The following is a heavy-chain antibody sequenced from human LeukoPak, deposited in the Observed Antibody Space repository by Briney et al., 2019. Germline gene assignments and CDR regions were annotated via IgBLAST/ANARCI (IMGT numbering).Heavy chain of an antibody. V-gene: IGHV4-59*01. J-gene: IGHJ4*02. CDR3: AREGDYDFDY. D-gene: IGHD4-17*01. Sequence: SETLSLTCTVSGCSISSYYWSWIRQPPGKGLEWIGCIYYSGSIKYNPSLKSRVTISIDTSKNQFSLKLSSVTAADTAVYYCAREGDYDFDYWGQGTLVTVSS. CDR2: IYYSGSI. CDR1: GCSISSYY.